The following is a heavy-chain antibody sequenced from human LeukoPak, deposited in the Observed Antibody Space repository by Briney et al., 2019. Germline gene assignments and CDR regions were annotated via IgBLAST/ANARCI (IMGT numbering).Heavy chain of an antibody. J-gene: IGHJ6*03. CDR3: ARALNIPGYSSSWYSYYYYMDV. CDR2: INHSGST. Sequence: PSQTLSLTRALYGGSFSGYYWSWIRQPPEKGLEWIGEINHSGSTNYNPSLKSRVTISVDTSTNQFSLKLSSVTAADTAVYYCARALNIPGYSSSWYSYYYYMDVWGKGTTVTVSS. D-gene: IGHD6-13*01. CDR1: GGSFSGYY. V-gene: IGHV4-34*01.